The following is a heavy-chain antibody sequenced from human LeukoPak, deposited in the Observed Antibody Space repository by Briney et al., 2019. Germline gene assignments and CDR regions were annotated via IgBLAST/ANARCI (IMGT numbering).Heavy chain of an antibody. CDR1: GGSISNYY. CDR3: ARLYYYDSSGHDAFDI. V-gene: IGHV4-59*01. CDR2: IYYSGSA. Sequence: SETLSLTCTVSGGSISNYYWSWLRQPPGKGLEWIGSIYYSGSANYNPSLKSRVTISLDTSKNQFSLKLSSVTAADTAVYYCARLYYYDSSGHDAFDIWGQGTMVTVSS. J-gene: IGHJ3*02. D-gene: IGHD3-22*01.